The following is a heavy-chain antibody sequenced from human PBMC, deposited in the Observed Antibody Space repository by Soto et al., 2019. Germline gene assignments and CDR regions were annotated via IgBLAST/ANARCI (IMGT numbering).Heavy chain of an antibody. CDR1: GFNFDNYG. D-gene: IGHD1-7*01. Sequence: HPAGSLRLSCQASGFNFDNYGMHWVRQAPGKGLEWVAVITYDGSFEYYADSVKGRFTISRDNSKNTLSLHLNTLKPEDTAVYHCAKDRVGGTFYTPLAFWGQGTLVTVS. CDR3: AKDRVGGTFYTPLAF. J-gene: IGHJ4*02. V-gene: IGHV3-30*18. CDR2: ITYDGSFE.